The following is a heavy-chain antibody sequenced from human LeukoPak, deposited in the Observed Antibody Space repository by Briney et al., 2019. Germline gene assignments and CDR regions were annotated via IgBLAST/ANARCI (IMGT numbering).Heavy chain of an antibody. Sequence: PGGSLRLSCAASGFTFSSYWMSWVRQAPGKGLEWVANIKEDGSEKYYVDSVKGRFTISRDNAKNSLFLQMNSLRADDTAVYSCARVLLGMSAFDLWGQGTMVSVSS. D-gene: IGHD3-9*01. V-gene: IGHV3-7*04. CDR3: ARVLLGMSAFDL. CDR1: GFTFSSYW. CDR2: IKEDGSEK. J-gene: IGHJ3*01.